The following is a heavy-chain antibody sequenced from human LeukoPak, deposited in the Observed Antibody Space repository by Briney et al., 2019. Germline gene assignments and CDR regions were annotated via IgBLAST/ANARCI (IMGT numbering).Heavy chain of an antibody. Sequence: GASVKVSCKASGGTFSSYAISWVRQAPGRGLEWMGRIIPTLEIANYAQKFQGRVTITADKSTSTAYMELSSLRSDDTAVYYCARDEQWLVPISRPFYGMDVWGQGTTVTVSS. CDR2: IIPTLEIA. CDR3: ARDEQWLVPISRPFYGMDV. V-gene: IGHV1-69*04. D-gene: IGHD6-19*01. J-gene: IGHJ6*02. CDR1: GGTFSSYA.